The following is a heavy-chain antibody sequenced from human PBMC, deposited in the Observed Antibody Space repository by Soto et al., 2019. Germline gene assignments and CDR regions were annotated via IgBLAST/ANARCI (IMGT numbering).Heavy chain of an antibody. J-gene: IGHJ5*02. CDR3: AKDGNPIPYLTGYYRLGWFDP. CDR1: GFTVDDYA. Sequence: EVQLVEAGGGLVQPGRSLRLSCAASGFTVDDYAMHWIRQAPGKGLEWVSGISWNSGSTAYADSVKGRFTISRDNAKNSLYLQMNSLRAEDTAVYYCAKDGNPIPYLTGYYRLGWFDPWGQGTLVTVSS. CDR2: ISWNSGST. D-gene: IGHD3-9*01. V-gene: IGHV3-9*01.